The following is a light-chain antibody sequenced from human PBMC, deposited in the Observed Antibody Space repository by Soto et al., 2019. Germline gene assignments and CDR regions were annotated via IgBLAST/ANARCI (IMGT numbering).Light chain of an antibody. CDR3: QQYGSSGT. CDR1: QSLSNFF. CDR2: GAS. V-gene: IGKV3-20*01. J-gene: IGKJ1*01. Sequence: EIVMTQSPASLSVSPGERATLSCRASQSLSNFFLAWYQQKPGQAPRLLIYGASSRATGIPDRFSGSGSGTDFTLTINRLEPEDFAVYYCQQYGSSGTFGQGTKVDIK.